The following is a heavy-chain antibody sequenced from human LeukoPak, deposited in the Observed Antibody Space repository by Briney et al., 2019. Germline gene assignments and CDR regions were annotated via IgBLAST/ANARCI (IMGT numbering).Heavy chain of an antibody. V-gene: IGHV3-23*01. CDR1: GFTFSSYA. D-gene: IGHD3-10*01. J-gene: IGHJ4*02. Sequence: GGSLRLSCAASGFTFSSYAMSWVRQAPGKGLEWVSAISGSGGSTYYADSVKGRFTISRDNSKNTLYLQMNSLRAEDTAVYYCAKGTDYGSGSYSDYWGQGTLVTVSS. CDR2: ISGSGGST. CDR3: AKGTDYGSGSYSDY.